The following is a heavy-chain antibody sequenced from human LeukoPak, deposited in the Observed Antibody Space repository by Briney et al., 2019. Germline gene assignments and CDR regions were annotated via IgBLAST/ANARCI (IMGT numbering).Heavy chain of an antibody. CDR3: ARDVTTASFDY. V-gene: IGHV7-4-1*02. CDR1: GYTFTSYA. J-gene: IGHJ4*02. CDR2: IDINTGNP. Sequence: ASVKVSCKASGYTFTSYAMNWVRQAPGQGLEWMGWIDINTGNPTYAQGFTGRFVFSLDTSVTTAYLEISTLKAEDTAIYYCARDVTTASFDYWGQGTLVTVSS. D-gene: IGHD4-11*01.